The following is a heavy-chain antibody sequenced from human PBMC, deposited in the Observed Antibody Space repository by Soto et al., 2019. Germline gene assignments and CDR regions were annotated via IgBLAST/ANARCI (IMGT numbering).Heavy chain of an antibody. J-gene: IGHJ4*02. CDR3: AHPSGNYFPPYFDY. CDR2: IYWDDDK. D-gene: IGHD3-22*01. V-gene: IGHV2-5*02. Sequence: QITLKESGPTLVKPTQTLTLTCTFSGFSLNTSGVGVGWIRQPPGKALEWLALIYWDDDKRYRSSLKSRLTNTKDTSKNQVILTMTNMAPVDTAAYYCAHPSGNYFPPYFDYWGQGTLVTVSS. CDR1: GFSLNTSGVG.